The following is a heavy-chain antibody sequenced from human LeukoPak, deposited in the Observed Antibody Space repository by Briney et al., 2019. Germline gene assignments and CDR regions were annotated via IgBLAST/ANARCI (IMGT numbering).Heavy chain of an antibody. D-gene: IGHD7-27*01. CDR2: IYYSGST. Sequence: SETLSLTCTVSGGSISSGDYYWRWIRQPPGKGLEWIGYIYYSGSTYYNPSLKSRVTISVDTSKNQFSLKLSSVTAADTAVYYCARGPPPGDTFDYWGQGTLVTVSS. V-gene: IGHV4-30-4*01. CDR1: GGSISSGDYY. J-gene: IGHJ4*02. CDR3: ARGPPPGDTFDY.